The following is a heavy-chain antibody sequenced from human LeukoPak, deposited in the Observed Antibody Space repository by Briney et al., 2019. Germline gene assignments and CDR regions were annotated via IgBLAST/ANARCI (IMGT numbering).Heavy chain of an antibody. CDR3: AKEVGCSSTSCYIGDYYDYMDV. CDR1: GFTFSSYA. CDR2: ISGSGGST. V-gene: IGHV3-23*01. Sequence: EGSLRLSCAASGFTFSSYAMSWVRQAPGKGLEWVSAISGSGGSTYYADSVKGRFTISRDNSKNTLYLQMNSLRAEDTAVYYYAKEVGCSSTSCYIGDYYDYMDVWGKGTTVTVSS. D-gene: IGHD2-2*02. J-gene: IGHJ6*03.